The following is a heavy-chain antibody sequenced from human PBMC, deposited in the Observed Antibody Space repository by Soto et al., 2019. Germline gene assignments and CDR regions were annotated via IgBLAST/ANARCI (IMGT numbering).Heavy chain of an antibody. CDR1: VGSFSGGGYY. J-gene: IGHJ5*02. V-gene: IGHV4-31*03. CDR3: ARSVFP. CDR2: IYYSGST. Sequence: QGQCQESGQGRGRPYQPFSLTCTFPVGSFSGGGYYWNWIPQHPGKGREWIGYIYYSGSTYYNPSLKSRVSMSVDTSKNQFSLKLSSVTAADTAVYYCARSVFPWGQGTLVTVSS.